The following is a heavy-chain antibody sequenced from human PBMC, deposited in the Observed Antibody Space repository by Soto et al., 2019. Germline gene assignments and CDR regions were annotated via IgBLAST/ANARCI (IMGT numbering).Heavy chain of an antibody. CDR3: ARGVLGFDS. CDR1: GFRFSNYY. V-gene: IGHV3-11*01. Sequence: QVQLVESGGGLVKPRGSLRLSCAASGFRFSNYYMAWIRQAPGKGLEWVSYISSGGGSKYYADSVKGRFTVYRDNAKSILYLQMNSLRADDTAVYYCARGVLGFDSWGRGTLVTVSS. D-gene: IGHD3-10*01. J-gene: IGHJ4*02. CDR2: ISSGGGSK.